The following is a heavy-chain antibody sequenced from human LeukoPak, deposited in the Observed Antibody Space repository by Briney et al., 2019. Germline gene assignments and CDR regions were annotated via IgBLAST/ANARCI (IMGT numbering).Heavy chain of an antibody. V-gene: IGHV3-23*01. CDR3: AKAGVRGVILPFYY. Sequence: GASLRLSCAASGFTFTSYSMTSVRQAPGKGLEWVSAISGGGASTYYADPLEGRFTISRDNYKNTLYLEVSGLRAEDTAVYYCAKAGVRGVILPFYYWGRGGLVIVSS. CDR2: ISGGGAST. D-gene: IGHD3-10*01. J-gene: IGHJ4*02. CDR1: GFTFTSYS.